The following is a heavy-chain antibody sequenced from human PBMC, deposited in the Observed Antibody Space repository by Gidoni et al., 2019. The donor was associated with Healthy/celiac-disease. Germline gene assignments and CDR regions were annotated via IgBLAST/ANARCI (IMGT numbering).Heavy chain of an antibody. CDR2: INHSGST. CDR3: AYSVAGSPRVDY. V-gene: IGHV4-34*01. Sequence: QVQLQQWGAGLLKPSETLSLTCAVYGGSFSGYYWSWIRQPPGKGLEWIGEINHSGSTNYNPSLKSRVTISVDTSKNQFSLKLSSVTAADTAVYYCAYSVAGSPRVDYWGQGTLVTVSS. J-gene: IGHJ4*02. D-gene: IGHD6-19*01. CDR1: GGSFSGYY.